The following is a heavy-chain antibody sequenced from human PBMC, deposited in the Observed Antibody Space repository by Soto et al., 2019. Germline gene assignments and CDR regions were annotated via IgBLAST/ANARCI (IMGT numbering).Heavy chain of an antibody. D-gene: IGHD6-13*01. CDR1: GGSISNYY. Sequence: QVQLQESGPGLVKPSETLSLTCTVSGGSISNYYWSWIRQPPGKGLEWIGYIYFSGSTNYNPSLKSRVHLSVDTSKTQSSLTLRSVTAADTAVYYCARHLRMAAAAHSFDSWGQGTLVTVSS. CDR3: ARHLRMAAAAHSFDS. CDR2: IYFSGST. V-gene: IGHV4-59*08. J-gene: IGHJ4*02.